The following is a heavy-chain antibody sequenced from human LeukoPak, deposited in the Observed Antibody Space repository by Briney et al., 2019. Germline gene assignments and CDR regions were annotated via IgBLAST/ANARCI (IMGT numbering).Heavy chain of an antibody. Sequence: GESLKVSCKGSGYSFTNYWISWVRQMPGKGLEWMGRIDPSDSYTNYSPSFQGHVTISADKSISTAYLQWSSLKASDTAMYYCAIGFGGVIVSVYWGQGTLVTVSS. CDR2: IDPSDSYT. CDR1: GYSFTNYW. D-gene: IGHD3-16*02. V-gene: IGHV5-10-1*01. J-gene: IGHJ4*02. CDR3: AIGFGGVIVSVY.